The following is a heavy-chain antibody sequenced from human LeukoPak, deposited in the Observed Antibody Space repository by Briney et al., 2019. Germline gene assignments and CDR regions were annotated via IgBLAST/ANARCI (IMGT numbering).Heavy chain of an antibody. CDR2: IWYDGSRT. D-gene: IGHD3-22*01. V-gene: IGHV3-33*06. CDR3: AKGSYYYDSADYFDY. Sequence: GGSLRLSCAASGFTFSSHGMQWVRQAPGKGLEWVALIWYDGSRTNYVDSVMGRFTISRDSSKNTLYLQMNSLRAEDTAVYHCAKGSYYYDSADYFDYWGQGTLVTVSS. CDR1: GFTFSSHG. J-gene: IGHJ4*02.